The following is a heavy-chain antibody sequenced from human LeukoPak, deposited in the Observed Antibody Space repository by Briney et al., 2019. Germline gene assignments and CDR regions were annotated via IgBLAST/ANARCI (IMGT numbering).Heavy chain of an antibody. J-gene: IGHJ4*02. D-gene: IGHD5-12*01. CDR1: GFTFSNYA. CDR2: VSGSGGST. Sequence: GGSLRLSCAASGFTFSNYAMNWVRQAPGKGLEWVSGVSGSGGSTYYADSVKGRFTISRDNSKNTLYLQMNSLRAEDTAVYYCAKDLDIVATITGNWGQGTLVTVSS. CDR3: AKDLDIVATITGN. V-gene: IGHV3-23*01.